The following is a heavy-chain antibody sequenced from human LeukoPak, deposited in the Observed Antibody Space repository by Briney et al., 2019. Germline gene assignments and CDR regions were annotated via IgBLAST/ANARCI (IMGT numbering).Heavy chain of an antibody. J-gene: IGHJ4*02. CDR1: GFTFSSYW. CDR3: ARDGSDSTGYYYAL. CDR2: IKQDGSEK. V-gene: IGHV3-7*01. D-gene: IGHD3-22*01. Sequence: GGSLRLSCAASGFTFSSYWMSWVRQAPGKGLEWVASIKQDGSEKYYVDSVKGRFTISRDNAKNSVYLHMNSLRAEDTAVYYCARDGSDSTGYYYALWGQGTLVTVSS.